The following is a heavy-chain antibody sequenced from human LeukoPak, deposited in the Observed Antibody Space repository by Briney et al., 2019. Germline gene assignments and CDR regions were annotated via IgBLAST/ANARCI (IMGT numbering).Heavy chain of an antibody. J-gene: IGHJ4*02. CDR3: ARVDYYDSSGYYGDY. CDR1: GYTFTSYG. Sequence: ASVKVSCKASGYTFTSYGISWVRQAPGQGLEWMGWISAYNGNTNYAQKLQGSVTMTTDTSTSTAYVELRSLRSDDTAVYYCARVDYYDSSGYYGDYWGQGTLVTVSS. CDR2: ISAYNGNT. D-gene: IGHD3-22*01. V-gene: IGHV1-18*01.